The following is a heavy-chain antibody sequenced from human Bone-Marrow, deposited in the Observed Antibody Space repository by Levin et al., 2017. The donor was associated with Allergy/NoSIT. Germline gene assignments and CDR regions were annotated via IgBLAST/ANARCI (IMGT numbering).Heavy chain of an antibody. D-gene: IGHD3-3*01. V-gene: IGHV1-24*01. CDR3: ATRKGTSTDYTLVYLYSMNV. J-gene: IGHJ6*02. CDR2: FDPEDGEA. Sequence: GASVKVSCKVSGDTLTELSMHWVRQTPGKGLEWMGTFDPEDGEAIYAQNFQGRITMTEDTLTDTAYMELNSLRSEDTAVYYCATRKGTSTDYTLVYLYSMNVWGQGTTVTVSS. CDR1: GDTLTELS.